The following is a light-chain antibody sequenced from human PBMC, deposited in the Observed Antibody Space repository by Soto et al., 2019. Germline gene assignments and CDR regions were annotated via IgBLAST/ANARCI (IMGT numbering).Light chain of an antibody. V-gene: IGKV3-11*01. Sequence: EIVLTQSPATLSLSPGERATLSCRASQSVSSYLAWYQQEPGQAPRLLIYDASNRATGIPARFSGSGSGTDFTLTISSLEPEDFAVYYCQQRSNWRFGQGTKVDIK. CDR3: QQRSNWR. J-gene: IGKJ1*01. CDR1: QSVSSY. CDR2: DAS.